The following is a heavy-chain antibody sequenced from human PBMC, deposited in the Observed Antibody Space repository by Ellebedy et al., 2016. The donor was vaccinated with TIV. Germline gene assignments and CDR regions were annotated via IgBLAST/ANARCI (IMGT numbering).Heavy chain of an antibody. J-gene: IGHJ5*02. Sequence: AASVKVSCKASGYSFTNFHINWVRQASGQGLEWMGWMNPKSGNTVYSRKFQGRVTMTGNTPMNTAYLDLTSLRSEDSAVYYCTRGGTTGDQNWFDPWGQGTLVTVSS. CDR1: GYSFTNFH. D-gene: IGHD1-14*01. V-gene: IGHV1-8*02. CDR2: MNPKSGNT. CDR3: TRGGTTGDQNWFDP.